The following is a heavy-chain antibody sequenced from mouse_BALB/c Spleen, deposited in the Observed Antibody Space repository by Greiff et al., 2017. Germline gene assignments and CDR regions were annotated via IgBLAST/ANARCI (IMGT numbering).Heavy chain of an antibody. V-gene: IGHV1-5*01. CDR1: GYSFTSYW. CDR3: TNYYGSSYYDMDY. CDR2: LYPGNSDT. J-gene: IGHJ4*01. Sequence: VQLQQSGTVLARPGASVKMSCKASGYSFTSYWMHWVKQRPGQGLEWIGALYPGNSDTSYNQKFKGKAKLTAVTSASTAYMELSSLTTEDSAVYYCTNYYGSSYYDMDYWGQGTSVTVSS. D-gene: IGHD1-1*01.